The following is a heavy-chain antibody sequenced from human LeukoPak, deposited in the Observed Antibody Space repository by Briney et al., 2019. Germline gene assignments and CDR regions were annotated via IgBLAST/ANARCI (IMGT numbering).Heavy chain of an antibody. CDR1: GDSVSSSDAT. Sequence: SQTLSLTCAISGDSVSSSDATWNWIRQSPSGGLEWLGRTYYRSRWSSDYAPSVRSRITINSDIAKNQFSLQLNSVTPEDTAVYYCARASYRAFYIWGQGTMVTVSS. CDR3: ARASYRAFYI. CDR2: TYYRSRWSS. J-gene: IGHJ3*02. V-gene: IGHV6-1*01. D-gene: IGHD4-11*01.